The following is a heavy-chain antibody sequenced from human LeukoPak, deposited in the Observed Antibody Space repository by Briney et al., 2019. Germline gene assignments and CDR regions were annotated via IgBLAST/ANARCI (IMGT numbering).Heavy chain of an antibody. D-gene: IGHD2-2*01. CDR2: IYTSGST. CDR3: ARKGTLGYCSSTSCYRNWFDP. J-gene: IGHJ5*02. V-gene: IGHV4-61*02. Sequence: SETLSLTCTVSGGSISSGSYYWSWIRQPAGKGLEWIGRIYTSGSTNYNPSLKSRVTISVDTSKNQFSLKLSSVTAADTAVYYCARKGTLGYCSSTSCYRNWFDPWGQGTLVTVSS. CDR1: GGSISSGSYY.